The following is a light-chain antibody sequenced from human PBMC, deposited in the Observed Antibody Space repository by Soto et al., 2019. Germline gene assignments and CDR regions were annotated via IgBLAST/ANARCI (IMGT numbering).Light chain of an antibody. CDR3: QVWDSSSDHVV. J-gene: IGLJ2*01. Sequence: SYELTQPPSVSVAPGKTARITCGGNNIGSKSVHWYQQKPGQAPVLVIYYDSDRPSGIPERFSGSNSGNKATLIISRVEAGDEADYYCQVWDSSSDHVVFGGGTKLTVL. CDR1: NIGSKS. CDR2: YDS. V-gene: IGLV3-21*04.